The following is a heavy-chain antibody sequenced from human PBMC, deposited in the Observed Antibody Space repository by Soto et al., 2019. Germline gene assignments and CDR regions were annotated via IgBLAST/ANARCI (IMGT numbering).Heavy chain of an antibody. J-gene: IGHJ4*02. CDR2: ISPHKDNT. CDR3: ARDLDGSGSYYTKY. CDR1: GYTFSSIG. Sequence: ASVKVSCKTSGYTFSSIGISWVRQAPGQGLEWMGWISPHKDNTYYAQRLQGRVTMTTDTSTSTAYMELRCLRSDDTAVYFCARDLDGSGSYYTKYWGQGTLVTVSS. V-gene: IGHV1-18*01. D-gene: IGHD3-10*01.